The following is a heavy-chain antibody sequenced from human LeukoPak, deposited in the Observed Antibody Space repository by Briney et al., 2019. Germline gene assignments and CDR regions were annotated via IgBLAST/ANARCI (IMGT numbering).Heavy chain of an antibody. Sequence: PGGSLRLSCAASGFTFSDYYVSWIRQAPGKGLEWVSYISSSSSGYTKYADSVKGRFTISRDNAKNSLYLQMNSLRAEDMAVYYCVAGNGRDSWGQGTLVTVSS. CDR3: VAGNGRDS. CDR2: ISSSSSGYT. CDR1: GFTFSDYY. V-gene: IGHV3-11*06. J-gene: IGHJ5*01. D-gene: IGHD1-14*01.